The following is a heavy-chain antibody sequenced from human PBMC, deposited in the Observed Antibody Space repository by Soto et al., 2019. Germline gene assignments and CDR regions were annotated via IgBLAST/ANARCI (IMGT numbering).Heavy chain of an antibody. Sequence: GGSLRLSCAASGFTFSTYWMSWVRQAPGKGLEWVATIRQDGSEKHCVDSVKGRFTISRDNAKNSLSLQMNSLRGEDTAVYYCARGCGGSSCPYYFDCWGQGTLVTVSS. CDR1: GFTFSTYW. D-gene: IGHD2-2*01. CDR2: IRQDGSEK. J-gene: IGHJ4*02. CDR3: ARGCGGSSCPYYFDC. V-gene: IGHV3-7*01.